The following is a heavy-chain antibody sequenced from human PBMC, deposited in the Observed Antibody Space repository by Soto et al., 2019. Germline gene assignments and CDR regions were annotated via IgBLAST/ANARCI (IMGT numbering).Heavy chain of an antibody. D-gene: IGHD6-19*01. Sequence: SETLSLTCTVSGGSISSGDYYWSWIRQPPGKGLEWIGYIYYSGSTYYNPSLKSRVTISVDTSKNQFSLKLSSVTAADTAVYYCARVGSGWYLYYFDVWGPGSLVTVSS. CDR3: ARVGSGWYLYYFDV. J-gene: IGHJ4*02. V-gene: IGHV4-30-4*01. CDR2: IYYSGST. CDR1: GGSISSGDYY.